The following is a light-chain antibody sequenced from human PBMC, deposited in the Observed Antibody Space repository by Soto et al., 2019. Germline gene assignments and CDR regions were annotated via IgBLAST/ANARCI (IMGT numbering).Light chain of an antibody. V-gene: IGKV3-11*01. CDR3: QQRGNWL. CDR1: QSVSGF. Sequence: EIVLTQSPATLSLSPGERGTLSCRTSQSVSGFLAWYQQKPGQAPRLPIYDASNRAAGIPARFSGSGSGTDFTLTISSLEPEDFAVYYCQQRGNWLFGPGTKVDIK. CDR2: DAS. J-gene: IGKJ3*01.